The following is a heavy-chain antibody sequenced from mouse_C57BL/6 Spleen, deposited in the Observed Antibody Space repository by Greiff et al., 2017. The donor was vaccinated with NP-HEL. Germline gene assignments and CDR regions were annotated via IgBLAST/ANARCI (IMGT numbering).Heavy chain of an antibody. CDR3: ARRLTDY. J-gene: IGHJ4*01. D-gene: IGHD3-2*02. Sequence: QVQLQQPGAELVRPGTSVKLSCKASGYTFTSYWMHWVKQRPGQGLEWIGVIDPSDSYTNYNQKFKGKATLTVDTSSSTAYMQLSSLTSEDSAVYYCARRLTDYWGQGTSVTVSS. V-gene: IGHV1-59*01. CDR1: GYTFTSYW. CDR2: IDPSDSYT.